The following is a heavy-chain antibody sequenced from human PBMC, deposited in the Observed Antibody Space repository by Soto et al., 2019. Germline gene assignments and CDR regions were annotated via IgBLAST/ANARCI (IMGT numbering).Heavy chain of an antibody. CDR1: GGTFDHAA. J-gene: IGHJ4*02. Sequence: QVQLVQSGAEVKKPGSSVKVSCEAPGGTFDHAAITWVRQAPGQGLEWMGGINPMFNSTHYAQKFQGRVTITADAATSTAFMELRRLRSDDTAVYYCARQIFAADHWGQGTLLVVSS. CDR3: ARQIFAADH. D-gene: IGHD3-9*01. V-gene: IGHV1-69*01. CDR2: INPMFNST.